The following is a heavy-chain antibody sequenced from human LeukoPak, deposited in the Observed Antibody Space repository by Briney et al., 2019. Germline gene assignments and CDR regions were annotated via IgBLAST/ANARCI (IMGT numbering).Heavy chain of an antibody. V-gene: IGHV4-39*01. CDR1: GGSISSSSYY. D-gene: IGHD3-10*02. Sequence: SETLSLTCTVSGGSISSSSYYWGWIRQPPGKGLEWIGSIYYSGSTYYNPSLKSRVTISVDTSKNQFSLKLSSVTAADTAVYYCARLRLFGESHHYWGQGTLVTVSS. CDR3: ARLRLFGESHHY. J-gene: IGHJ4*02. CDR2: IYYSGST.